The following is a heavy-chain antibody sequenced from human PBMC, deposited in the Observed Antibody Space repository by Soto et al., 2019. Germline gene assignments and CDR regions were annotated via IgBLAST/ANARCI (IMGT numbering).Heavy chain of an antibody. V-gene: IGHV4-30-2*01. CDR1: GGSISSGGYS. CDR3: ARGGYYDSPGAFDI. D-gene: IGHD3-22*01. J-gene: IGHJ3*02. CDR2: IYHSGST. Sequence: SETLSLTCAVSGGSISSGGYSWSWIRQPPGKGLEWIGYIYHSGSTYYNPSLKSRVTISVDRSKNQFSLKLSSVTAADTAVYYCARGGYYDSPGAFDIWGQGTMVTVSS.